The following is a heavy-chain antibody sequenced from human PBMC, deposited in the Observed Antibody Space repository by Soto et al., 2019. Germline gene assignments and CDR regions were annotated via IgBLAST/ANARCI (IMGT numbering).Heavy chain of an antibody. CDR2: IYYSGRT. D-gene: IGHD4-17*01. Sequence: QVQLQESGPGLVKPSETLSLTCTVSGGSIRDYFWTWIRQPPGKGLEWIGYIYYSGRTNYNPSFKSRVSISVDTSKNHFSLQLRSVTAADTAVSYCARVGGDDFGDSGGFDYWGQGTLVTVSS. V-gene: IGHV4-59*01. CDR1: GGSIRDYF. J-gene: IGHJ4*02. CDR3: ARVGGDDFGDSGGFDY.